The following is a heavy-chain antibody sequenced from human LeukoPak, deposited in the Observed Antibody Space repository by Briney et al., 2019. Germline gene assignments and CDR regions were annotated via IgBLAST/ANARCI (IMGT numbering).Heavy chain of an antibody. Sequence: TGGSLRLSCAASGFIFNTYWMHWVRQAPGKGLEWVSAISGSGGSTYYADSVKGRFTISRDNSKNTLYLQMNSLRAEDTAVYYCAKVRYGDFDYWGQGTLVTVSS. V-gene: IGHV3-23*01. CDR3: AKVRYGDFDY. D-gene: IGHD4-17*01. CDR1: GFIFNTYW. J-gene: IGHJ4*02. CDR2: ISGSGGST.